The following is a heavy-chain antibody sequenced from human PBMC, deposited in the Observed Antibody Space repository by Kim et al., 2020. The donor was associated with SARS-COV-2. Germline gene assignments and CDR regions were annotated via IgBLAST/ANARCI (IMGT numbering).Heavy chain of an antibody. D-gene: IGHD3-16*01. Sequence: GGSLRLSCAASGSTFSYFGMNWVRQAPGKGLEWVSYISSSGDMIYYADSVKGRFTISRDNARKTLFLHMNSMRAEDTAIYYCARRWGSSAGMDVWGQG. V-gene: IGHV3-48*01. CDR2: ISSSGDMI. CDR1: GSTFSYFG. CDR3: ARRWGSSAGMDV. J-gene: IGHJ6*02.